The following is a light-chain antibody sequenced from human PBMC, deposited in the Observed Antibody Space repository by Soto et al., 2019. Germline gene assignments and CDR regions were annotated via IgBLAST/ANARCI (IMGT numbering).Light chain of an antibody. CDR2: GDT. CDR1: SSNIGAGHA. Sequence: QSALTQPPSVSGAPWQRVTISCTGTSSNIGAGHAVHWYRQFPGAAPKLLIYGDTHRPSGVPDRFSGSKSATSASLVITGLQAEDEADYYCQSYDTSLRGWLFGGGTKVTVL. V-gene: IGLV1-40*01. J-gene: IGLJ3*02. CDR3: QSYDTSLRGWL.